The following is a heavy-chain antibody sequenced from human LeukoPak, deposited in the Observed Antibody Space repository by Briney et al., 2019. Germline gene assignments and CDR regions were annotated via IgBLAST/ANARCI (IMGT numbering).Heavy chain of an antibody. CDR3: AREPTENCGGDCYHLDY. D-gene: IGHD2-21*02. J-gene: IGHJ4*02. CDR1: GYTFTAYY. V-gene: IGHV1-2*02. Sequence: ASVKVSCKASGYTFTAYYMHWVRQAPGQGLEWMGWVNPNSGGTYYAQKFQGRVTMTRDTSISTACMELSRLRSDDTAVYYCAREPTENCGGDCYHLDYWGQGTLVTVSS. CDR2: VNPNSGGT.